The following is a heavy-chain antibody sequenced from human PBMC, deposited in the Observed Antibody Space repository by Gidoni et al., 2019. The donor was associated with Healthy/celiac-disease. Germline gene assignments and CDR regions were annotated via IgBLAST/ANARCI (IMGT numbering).Heavy chain of an antibody. J-gene: IGHJ6*02. CDR1: GFTVSSNY. D-gene: IGHD6-13*01. CDR2: IYSGGST. V-gene: IGHV3-53*01. CDR3: ASISSSWSNRYYGMDV. Sequence: EVQLVESGGGLIQPGGSLRLSCAASGFTVSSNYMSWVRQAPGKGLEWVSVIYSGGSTYYADSVKGRFTISRDNSKNTLYLQMNSLRAEDTAVYYCASISSSWSNRYYGMDVWGQGTTVTVSS.